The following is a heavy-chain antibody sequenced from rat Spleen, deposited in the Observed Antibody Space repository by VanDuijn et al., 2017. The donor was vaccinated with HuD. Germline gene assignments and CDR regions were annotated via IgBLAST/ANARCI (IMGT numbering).Heavy chain of an antibody. Sequence: EVQLQESGPGLVKPSQSLSLTCSVTGYSITSNYWGCIRKFPGNKMEWMGYISYSGSTRYNPSLKSRISITRDTSKNQFFLQLKSVATEDTATYYCARRYYGPVYYWGQGFMVTVSS. CDR3: ARRYYGPVYY. CDR1: GYSITSNY. D-gene: IGHD1-7*01. CDR2: ISYSGST. J-gene: IGHJ2*01. V-gene: IGHV3-1*01.